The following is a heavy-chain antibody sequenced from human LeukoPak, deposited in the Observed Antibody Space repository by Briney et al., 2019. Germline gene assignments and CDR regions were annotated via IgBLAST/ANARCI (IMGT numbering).Heavy chain of an antibody. Sequence: GASVKVSCKASGGTFSSYSITWVRQAPGQGLEWMGGIMPLFNTANYAQQFQGRVTITTDESTSTAYMELSSLRFEDTAVYYCYYYYGMDVWGQGTTVTVSS. CDR2: IMPLFNTA. V-gene: IGHV1-69*05. J-gene: IGHJ6*02. CDR1: GGTFSSYS. CDR3: YYYYGMDV.